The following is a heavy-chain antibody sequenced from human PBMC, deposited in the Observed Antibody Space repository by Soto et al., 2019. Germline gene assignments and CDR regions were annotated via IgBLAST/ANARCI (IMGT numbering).Heavy chain of an antibody. CDR1: GITFSNAW. V-gene: IGHV3-15*01. CDR2: IKSITDGGTT. J-gene: IGHJ6*02. D-gene: IGHD2-2*01. Sequence: GGSLRLSCAASGITFSNAWMTWVRQAPGKGLEWVGRIKSITDGGTTDYAAPVKGRFTISRDDSKDTLYLQMNNLRTEDTAVYHCTTDSADIVVVPATFGMDVWGQGTAVTVSS. CDR3: TTDSADIVVVPATFGMDV.